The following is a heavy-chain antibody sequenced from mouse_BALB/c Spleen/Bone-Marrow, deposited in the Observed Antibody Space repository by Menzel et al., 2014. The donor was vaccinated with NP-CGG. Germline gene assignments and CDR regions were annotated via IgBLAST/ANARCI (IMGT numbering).Heavy chain of an antibody. CDR1: GFTFRDYY. CDR3: VRDGDYRYAWFSY. Sequence: DVQLQESGGGLVKPGGSLKLSCAASGFTFRDYYMYWVRQTPEKRLEWVATISDGGTYTYYSDSVKGRFTISRDKAKNNLYLRMTNLMSEDTAMYRCVRDGDYRYAWFSYWGQGTLVTVSA. D-gene: IGHD2-14*01. CDR2: ISDGGTYT. J-gene: IGHJ3*01. V-gene: IGHV5-4*02.